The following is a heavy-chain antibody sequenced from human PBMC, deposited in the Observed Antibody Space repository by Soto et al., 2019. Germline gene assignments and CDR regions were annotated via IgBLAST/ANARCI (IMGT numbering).Heavy chain of an antibody. V-gene: IGHV1-69*02. CDR1: GGTFSSYT. D-gene: IGHD3-9*01. J-gene: IGHJ6*02. CDR2: IIPILGIA. Sequence: GASVKVSCKASGGTFSSYTISWVRQAPGQGLEWMGRIIPILGIANYAQKFQGRVTITADKSTSTAYMELSSLRSEDTAVYYCARVGYDIRDGYYYYGMDVWGQGTTVTVTS. CDR3: ARVGYDIRDGYYYYGMDV.